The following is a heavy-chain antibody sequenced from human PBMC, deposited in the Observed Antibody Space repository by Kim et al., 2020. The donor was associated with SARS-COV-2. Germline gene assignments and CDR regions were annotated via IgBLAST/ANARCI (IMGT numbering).Heavy chain of an antibody. CDR1: GYSIGSSGYF. V-gene: IGHV4-39*07. J-gene: IGHJ4*02. CDR3: VTSLGCSSGG. D-gene: IGHD2-15*01. Sequence: SETLSLTCTVSGYSIGSSGYFWGCVRQPPGKGLVWIVSIYYNGNTYYNPSLQRRATISGDTTKNQFSLKLSSVTAADTAEYYCVTSLGCSSGGWGQGTLVTVST. CDR2: IYYNGNT.